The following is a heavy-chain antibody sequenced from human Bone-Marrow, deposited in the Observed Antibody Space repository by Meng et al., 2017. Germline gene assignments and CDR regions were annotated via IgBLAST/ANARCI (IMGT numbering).Heavy chain of an antibody. CDR1: GFTFSSYN. V-gene: IGHV3-74*03. Sequence: EMVLVGSGGGLVQPGGSLRLSCAASGFTFSSYNMHWVRQTPGEGLVWVSRINTDASITTYADSVKGRFTISRDDAKNTVYLQMNSLRAEDTAVYYCARDADWVIFDHWGQGALVTVSS. CDR2: INTDASIT. CDR3: ARDADWVIFDH. J-gene: IGHJ4*02. D-gene: IGHD3-9*01.